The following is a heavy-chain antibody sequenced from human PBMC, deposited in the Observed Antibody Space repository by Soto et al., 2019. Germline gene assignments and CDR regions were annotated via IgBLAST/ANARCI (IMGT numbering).Heavy chain of an antibody. Sequence: ASVKVFCKASGYSFSNYAISWVRQAPGQGLEWMGWISVYNGNTNYPQKLQARVTMTTDTSTSTAYMELRSLRSDDTAVYYCARVGTEEYNWNYVLGYWGQGTLVTVSS. CDR3: ARVGTEEYNWNYVLGY. V-gene: IGHV1-18*01. J-gene: IGHJ4*02. CDR1: GYSFSNYA. D-gene: IGHD1-7*01. CDR2: ISVYNGNT.